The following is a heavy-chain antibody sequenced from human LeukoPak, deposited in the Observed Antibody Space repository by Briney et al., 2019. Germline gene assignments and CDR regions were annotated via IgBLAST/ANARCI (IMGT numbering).Heavy chain of an antibody. V-gene: IGHV3-48*01. J-gene: IGHJ4*02. Sequence: PGGSLRLSCAASGFNFSTYTMNWVRQAPGKGLECLSYITSSSNSIYYADSVKGRFTISRDNAKNSLYLQMDSLRAEDTAVYYCARASSGYGFYSNYWGQGTLVTVSS. D-gene: IGHD3-22*01. CDR2: ITSSSNSI. CDR1: GFNFSTYT. CDR3: ARASSGYGFYSNY.